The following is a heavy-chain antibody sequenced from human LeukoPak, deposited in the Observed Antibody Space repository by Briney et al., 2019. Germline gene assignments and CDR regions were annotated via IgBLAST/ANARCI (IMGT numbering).Heavy chain of an antibody. V-gene: IGHV1-69*13. CDR2: IIPIFGTT. CDR3: ARTVVYSSSSPYYYGMDV. J-gene: IGHJ6*02. Sequence: SVKVSCKASGGTFSNYAISWGRQAPGQGLEWMGGIIPIFGTTNYAQKFQGRVTITADESTSTAYMELSSLRSEDTAVYYCARTVVYSSSSPYYYGMDVWGQGTTVTVSS. D-gene: IGHD6-6*01. CDR1: GGTFSNYA.